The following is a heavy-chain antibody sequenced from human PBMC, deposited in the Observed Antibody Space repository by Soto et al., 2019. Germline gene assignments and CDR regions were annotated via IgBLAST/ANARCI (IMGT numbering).Heavy chain of an antibody. CDR1: GFTFSSYA. J-gene: IGHJ2*01. D-gene: IGHD6-19*01. Sequence: PGGSLRISCAASGFTFSSYARSWVRQAPGKGLEWVSGISGSGGSTYYADSVKGRFTISRDNSKNTLYLQMNSLRAEDTAVYYCARDLRAVARYGWYFDLWGRGTLVTVAS. CDR3: ARDLRAVARYGWYFDL. V-gene: IGHV3-23*01. CDR2: ISGSGGST.